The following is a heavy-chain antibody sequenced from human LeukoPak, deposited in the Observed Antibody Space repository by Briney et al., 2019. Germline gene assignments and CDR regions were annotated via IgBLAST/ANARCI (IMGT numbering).Heavy chain of an antibody. V-gene: IGHV4-30-4*01. D-gene: IGHD5-18*01. J-gene: IGHJ4*02. CDR2: IYYSGST. CDR3: ARGHSLDY. CDR1: GGSISSGDYY. Sequence: SETLSLTCTVSGGSISSGDYYWSWIRQPPGKGLEWIGYIYYSGSTYYTPSLRGRVTISVDTSKNQFSLNLSSVTAADTAVYHCARGHSLDYWGQGTLVTVSS.